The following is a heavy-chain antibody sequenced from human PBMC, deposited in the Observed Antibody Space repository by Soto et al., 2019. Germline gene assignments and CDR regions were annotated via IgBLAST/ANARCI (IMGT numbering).Heavy chain of an antibody. CDR1: GFSLSTSGVG. J-gene: IGHJ4*02. CDR3: AHRWSGYYSGGGMDYYFDY. D-gene: IGHD3-3*01. CDR2: IYWDDDK. Sequence: SGPTLVNPTQTLTLTCTFSGFSLSTSGVGVGWIRQPPGKALEWLALIYWDDDKRYSPSLKSRLTITKDTSKNQVVLTMTNMDPVDTATYYRAHRWSGYYSGGGMDYYFDYWGQGTLVTVSS. V-gene: IGHV2-5*02.